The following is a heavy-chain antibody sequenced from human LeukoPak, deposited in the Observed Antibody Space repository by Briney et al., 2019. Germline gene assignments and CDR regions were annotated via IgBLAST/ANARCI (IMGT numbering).Heavy chain of an antibody. CDR2: IYYSGST. J-gene: IGHJ4*02. V-gene: IGHV4-59*08. Sequence: SETLSLTCTVSGGSISSYYWSWIRQPPGKGLEWMGYIYYSGSTNYNPSLKSRVTISVDTSKNQFSLKLSSVTAADTAVYYCARTTVTTPWIGYFDYWGQGTLVTVSS. CDR1: GGSISSYY. D-gene: IGHD4-17*01. CDR3: ARTTVTTPWIGYFDY.